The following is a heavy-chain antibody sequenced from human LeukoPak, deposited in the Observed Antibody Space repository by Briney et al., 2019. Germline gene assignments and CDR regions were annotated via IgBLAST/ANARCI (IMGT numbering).Heavy chain of an antibody. D-gene: IGHD6-6*01. CDR1: GGSISSSSYY. V-gene: IGHV4-39*01. CDR2: IYYSGST. Sequence: SETLSLTCTVSGGSISSSSYYWGWIRQPAGKGLEWIGTIYYSGSTYHNPSLKSRVTISVDTSKNQFSLKLSSVTAADTAVYYCARHASLSIAAYFEYWGQGTLVTVSS. CDR3: ARHASLSIAAYFEY. J-gene: IGHJ4*02.